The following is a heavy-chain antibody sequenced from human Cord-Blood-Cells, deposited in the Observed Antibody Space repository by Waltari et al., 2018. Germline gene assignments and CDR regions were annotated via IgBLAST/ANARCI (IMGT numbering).Heavy chain of an antibody. V-gene: IGHV3-7*01. D-gene: IGHD2-21*01. Sequence: EVQLVESGGGLVQPGGSLRLSCAASGFTFSSSWMSWVRQAPGKGLEWVANIKQDGSEKYYVDSVKGRFTISRDNAKNSLYLQMNSLRAEDTAVYYCARGLAGDDAFDIWGQGTMVTVSS. CDR3: ARGLAGDDAFDI. CDR2: IKQDGSEK. CDR1: GFTFSSSW. J-gene: IGHJ3*02.